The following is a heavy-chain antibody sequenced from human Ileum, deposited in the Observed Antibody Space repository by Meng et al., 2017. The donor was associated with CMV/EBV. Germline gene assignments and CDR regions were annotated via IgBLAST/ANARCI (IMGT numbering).Heavy chain of an antibody. D-gene: IGHD3-22*01. CDR2: IYTGGSP. J-gene: IGHJ4*02. CDR3: ARLNYYDSREFDY. CDR1: GGSIRNYY. V-gene: IGHV4-4*07. Sequence: VQRQESGPGLVKPSETLSLTCTVSGGSIRNYYWSWIRQPAGKGLEWIGRIYTGGSPNYNPSLYSRVTMSLDTSKNQFSLKLNSVTAADTAVYYCARLNYYDSREFDYWGQGTLVTVSS.